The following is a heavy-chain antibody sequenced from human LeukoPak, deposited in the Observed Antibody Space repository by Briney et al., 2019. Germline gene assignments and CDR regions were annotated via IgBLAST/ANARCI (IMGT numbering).Heavy chain of an antibody. CDR2: ISGSGGST. J-gene: IGHJ4*02. D-gene: IGHD1-26*01. V-gene: IGHV3-23*01. Sequence: GGSLRLSCAASGFTFSSYAMSWVRQAPGKGLEWVSAISGSGGSTYYADSVKGRFTISRDNSKNTLYLQMNSLRAEDTDVYYCSKEPIDSGSYGGYYFDYWGQGTLVTVSS. CDR1: GFTFSSYA. CDR3: SKEPIDSGSYGGYYFDY.